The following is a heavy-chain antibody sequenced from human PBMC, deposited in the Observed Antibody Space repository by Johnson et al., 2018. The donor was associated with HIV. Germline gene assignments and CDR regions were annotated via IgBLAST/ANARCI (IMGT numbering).Heavy chain of an antibody. J-gene: IGHJ3*02. Sequence: VQLVESGGGVVRPGGSLRLSCAASGFTFDDYGMSWVRQAPGKGLEWVSGINWNGGSTGYADSVKGRFTISRDNAKNSLYLKMTSLRAEDTALYYCARDPTIAWDLKGDAFDIWGQGTMVTVSS. CDR1: GFTFDDYG. V-gene: IGHV3-20*04. CDR2: INWNGGST. CDR3: ARDPTIAWDLKGDAFDI. D-gene: IGHD1-26*01.